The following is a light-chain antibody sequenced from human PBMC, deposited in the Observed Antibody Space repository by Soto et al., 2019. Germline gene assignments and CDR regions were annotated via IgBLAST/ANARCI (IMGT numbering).Light chain of an antibody. V-gene: IGKV3-20*01. J-gene: IGKJ1*01. CDR2: GAS. Sequence: EIVLTQSPGTLSLSPGERATLSCRASQSVNSSYLAWYQQKPGQAPRLLIYGASSRATGIPDRFSGSGSGKDVTLNIRRLEPEDSAVYYCQQYGSSAGWTFGQGPKVEIK. CDR3: QQYGSSAGWT. CDR1: QSVNSSY.